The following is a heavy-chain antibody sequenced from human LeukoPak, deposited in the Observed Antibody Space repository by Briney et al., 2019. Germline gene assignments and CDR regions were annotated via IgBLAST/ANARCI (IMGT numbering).Heavy chain of an antibody. Sequence: GGSLRLSCAASGFTFSSYAMRWVRQAPGTGLEWVSAIGSGSGGTTIYADSVKGRFTISRDNSKNTLYLQMSSLRDEGTAVYYCAKNYESGRGVPYGMDVWGQGTTVTVSS. CDR3: AKNYESGRGVPYGMDV. CDR2: IGSGSGGTT. CDR1: GFTFSSYA. D-gene: IGHD3-10*01. V-gene: IGHV3-23*01. J-gene: IGHJ6*02.